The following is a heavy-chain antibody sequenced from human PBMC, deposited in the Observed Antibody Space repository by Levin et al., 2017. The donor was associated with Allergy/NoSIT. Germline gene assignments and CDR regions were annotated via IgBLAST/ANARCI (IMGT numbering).Heavy chain of an antibody. CDR3: ARQYFSSGYCTGTSCYGNYFDN. J-gene: IGHJ4*02. CDR2: VYYTGRT. V-gene: IGHV4-39*01. Sequence: SETLSLTCTVFGGSFSSSYYWGWIRQPPGKGLEWIGSVYYTGRTFYNPSLHSRVTISLDTSKGQVSLKLSSATAADTAVYFCARQYFSSGYCTGTSCYGNYFDNWGQGALVTVSS. CDR1: GGSFSSSYY. D-gene: IGHD2-2*03.